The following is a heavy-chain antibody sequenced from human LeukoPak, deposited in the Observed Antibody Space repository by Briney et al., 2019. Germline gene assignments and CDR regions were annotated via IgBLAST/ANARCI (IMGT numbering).Heavy chain of an antibody. V-gene: IGHV3-21*01. CDR1: GFLFSGYP. CDR3: ARALTLVRGTTDY. J-gene: IGHJ4*02. D-gene: IGHD3-10*01. Sequence: GGSLRLSCTASGFLFSGYPMIWVRQAPGKGLEWVASITNTGTYVYYGAAVKGRFTVSRDNGKDSMYLQLSSLRVEDTAMYYCARALTLVRGTTDYWGQGTLVTVSS. CDR2: ITNTGTYV.